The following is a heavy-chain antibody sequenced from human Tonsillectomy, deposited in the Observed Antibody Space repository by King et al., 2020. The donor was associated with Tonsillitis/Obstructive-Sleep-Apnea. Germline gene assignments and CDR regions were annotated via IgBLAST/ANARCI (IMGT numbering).Heavy chain of an antibody. D-gene: IGHD3-16*01. CDR3: ARDRAGAGDDAFDI. CDR1: GFTFSSYA. J-gene: IGHJ3*02. CDR2: ISYDGSNK. V-gene: IGHV3-30*04. Sequence: VQLVESGGGVVQPGRSLRLSCAASGFTFSSYAMHWVRQAPGKGLEWVAVISYDGSNKYYADSVKGRFTISRDNSKNTLYLQMNSLRAEDTAVYYCARDRAGAGDDAFDISGQGAMVTVSS.